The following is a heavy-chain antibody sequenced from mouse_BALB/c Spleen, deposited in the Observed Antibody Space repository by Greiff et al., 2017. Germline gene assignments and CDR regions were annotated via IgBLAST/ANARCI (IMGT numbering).Heavy chain of an antibody. CDR2: ISTYYGDA. D-gene: IGHD1-1*01. J-gene: IGHJ2*01. CDR1: GYTFTDYA. CDR3: ARWEDGSTPFDY. Sequence: GVSVKISCKGSGYTFTDYAMHWVKQSHAKSLEWIGVISTYYGDASYNQKFKGKATMTVDKSSSTAYMELARLTSEDSAIYYCARWEDGSTPFDYWGQGTTLTVSS. V-gene: IGHV1S137*01.